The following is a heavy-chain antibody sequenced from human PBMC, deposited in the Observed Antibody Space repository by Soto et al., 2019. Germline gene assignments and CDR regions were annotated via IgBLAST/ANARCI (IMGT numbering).Heavy chain of an antibody. Sequence: VGSLRLSFAASGFTFSSYNMNWVRQAPGKGVEWVSSISSSSSCIYYADSVKGLFTIARDNAKNSLYLQMNSLRAEDTAVYYCARDKYYYDSSGYATSSFDYWSQGTLVTVSS. CDR2: ISSSSSCI. CDR1: GFTFSSYN. V-gene: IGHV3-21*01. CDR3: ARDKYYYDSSGYATSSFDY. D-gene: IGHD3-22*01. J-gene: IGHJ4*02.